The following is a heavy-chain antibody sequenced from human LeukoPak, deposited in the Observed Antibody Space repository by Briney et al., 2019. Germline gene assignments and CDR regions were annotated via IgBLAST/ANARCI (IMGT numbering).Heavy chain of an antibody. V-gene: IGHV4-4*02. D-gene: IGHD2-2*01. CDR2: IYHSGST. CDR1: GGSISSSNW. J-gene: IGHJ5*02. CDR3: ARDKSLSTSPLDP. Sequence: SGTLSLTCAVSGGSISSSNWWSWVRQPPGKGLEWIGEIYHSGSTNYNPSLKSRVTISVDKSKNQFSLKLSSVTAADTAVYYCARDKSLSTSPLDPWGQGTLVTVSS.